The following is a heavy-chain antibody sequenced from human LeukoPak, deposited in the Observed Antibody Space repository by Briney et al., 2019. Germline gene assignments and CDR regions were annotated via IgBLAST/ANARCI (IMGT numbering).Heavy chain of an antibody. Sequence: SETLSLTCTVSGGSISSYYWSWIRQPAGKGLEWIGRIYTSGSTNYNPSLKSRVTMSVDTSKNQFSLKLSSVTAADTAVYYCARGHTVGDWRVFDYWGQGTLVTVSS. CDR1: GGSISSYY. J-gene: IGHJ4*02. CDR2: IYTSGST. D-gene: IGHD1-26*01. CDR3: ARGHTVGDWRVFDY. V-gene: IGHV4-4*07.